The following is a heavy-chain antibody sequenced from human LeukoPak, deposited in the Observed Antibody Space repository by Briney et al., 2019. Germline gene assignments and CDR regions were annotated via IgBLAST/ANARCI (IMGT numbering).Heavy chain of an antibody. D-gene: IGHD6-6*01. Sequence: GGSLRLSCAASGFTSSSYAMSWVRQAPGKGLEWVSAIRGSGGSTYYADSVKGRFTISRDNSKNTLYLQMNSLRAEDTAVYYCAKEFEQLAARGDYFDYWGQGTLVTVSS. CDR3: AKEFEQLAARGDYFDY. CDR2: IRGSGGST. CDR1: GFTSSSYA. V-gene: IGHV3-23*01. J-gene: IGHJ4*02.